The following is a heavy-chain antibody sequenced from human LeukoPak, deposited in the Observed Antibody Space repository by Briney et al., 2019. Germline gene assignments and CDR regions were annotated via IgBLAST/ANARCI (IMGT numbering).Heavy chain of an antibody. CDR3: ARHIPYYYGSGSYSYYYYYMDV. J-gene: IGHJ6*03. V-gene: IGHV5-51*01. CDR1: GYSFTSYW. Sequence: GESLKISCKGSGYSFTSYWIGWVRQMPGKGLEWRGIIYPGDSDTRYSPSFQGQVTISADKSISTAYLQWSSLKASDTAMYYCARHIPYYYGSGSYSYYYYYMDVWGKGTTVTVSS. CDR2: IYPGDSDT. D-gene: IGHD3-10*01.